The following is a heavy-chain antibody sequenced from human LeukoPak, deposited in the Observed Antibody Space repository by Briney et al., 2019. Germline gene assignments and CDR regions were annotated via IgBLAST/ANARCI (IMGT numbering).Heavy chain of an antibody. CDR3: ARVEEGYGSGRRGNYYYYYMDV. Sequence: SETLSLTCTVSGGSISSYYWSWIRQPPGKGLEWIGYIYYSGSTNYNPSLKSRVTISVDTSKNQFSLKLSSVTAADTAVYYCARVEEGYGSGRRGNYYYYYMDVWGKGTTVTISS. D-gene: IGHD3-10*01. V-gene: IGHV4-59*01. CDR2: IYYSGST. J-gene: IGHJ6*03. CDR1: GGSISSYY.